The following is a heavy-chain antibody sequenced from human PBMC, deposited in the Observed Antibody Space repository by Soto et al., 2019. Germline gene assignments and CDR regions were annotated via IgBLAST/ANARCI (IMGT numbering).Heavy chain of an antibody. D-gene: IGHD6-6*01. CDR1: GGSISSSSYY. CDR2: IYYSGST. Sequence: SETLSLTCTVSGGSISSSSYYWGWIRQPPGKGLEWIGSIYYSGSTYYNPSLKSRVTISVDTSNNQFSLKLSSVTAADTAVYYCARQPYRSVAAMVWGQGTQVTVSS. CDR3: ARQPYRSVAAMV. J-gene: IGHJ4*02. V-gene: IGHV4-39*01.